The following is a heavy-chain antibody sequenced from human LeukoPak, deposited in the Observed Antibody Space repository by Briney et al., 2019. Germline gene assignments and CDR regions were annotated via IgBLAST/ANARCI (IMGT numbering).Heavy chain of an antibody. CDR1: RYTFTSYE. Sequence: ASVKVSCKASRYTFTSYEINWVRQATGQGLKGMGWLNPHSGNTGYAQKFQGRVTMTKTTSITTAYMELSSLRSEDTAVYYCARALSWTTESYYYMDVWGKGTTVTVSS. CDR2: LNPHSGNT. V-gene: IGHV1-8*01. J-gene: IGHJ6*03. D-gene: IGHD3/OR15-3a*01. CDR3: ARALSWTTESYYYMDV.